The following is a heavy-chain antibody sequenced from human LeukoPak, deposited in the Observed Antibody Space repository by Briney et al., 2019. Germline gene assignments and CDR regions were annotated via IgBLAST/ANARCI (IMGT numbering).Heavy chain of an antibody. CDR1: GFTFSNYG. Sequence: PGGSLRLSCATSGFTFSNYGMTWVRQAPGKGLEWVSVISASGGSTYYADSVKGRFTISRDNSKNTLYLQMNSLRAEDTAVYYCAKALTTVTTSFDYWGQGTLVTVSS. CDR2: ISASGGST. V-gene: IGHV3-23*01. J-gene: IGHJ4*02. CDR3: AKALTTVTTSFDY. D-gene: IGHD4-17*01.